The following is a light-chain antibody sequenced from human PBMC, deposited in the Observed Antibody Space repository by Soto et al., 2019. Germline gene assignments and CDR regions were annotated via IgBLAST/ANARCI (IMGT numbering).Light chain of an antibody. Sequence: EIVLIQSPATLSLSPGERATLSCRASQSVSSYLAWYQQKPGQAPRLLIYDASNRATGIPARFSGSGSGTDFTLTISSLEPEDFAVYYCQQRSNWPLEVTFGQGTRLEIK. CDR2: DAS. V-gene: IGKV3-11*01. CDR1: QSVSSY. CDR3: QQRSNWPLEVT. J-gene: IGKJ5*01.